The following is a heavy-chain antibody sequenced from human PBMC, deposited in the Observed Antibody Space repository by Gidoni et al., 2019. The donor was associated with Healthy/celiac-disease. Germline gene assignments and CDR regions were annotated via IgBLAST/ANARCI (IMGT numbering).Heavy chain of an antibody. Sequence: EVRRVQCGGGLVQPGGSMRLSCAASGSTFSRYSMNWVRQAPGKGLEWVSYISSSSSTIYYADSMKGGFTISRENAKNSLYLQMNSMRDEDTAVYYCARNPGNRYYYYGMDVWGQGTTVTVSS. CDR2: ISSSSSTI. CDR3: ARNPGNRYYYYGMDV. D-gene: IGHD4-4*01. J-gene: IGHJ6*02. V-gene: IGHV3-48*02. CDR1: GSTFSRYS.